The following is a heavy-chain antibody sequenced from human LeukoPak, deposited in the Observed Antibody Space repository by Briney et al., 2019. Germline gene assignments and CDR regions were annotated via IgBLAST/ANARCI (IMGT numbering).Heavy chain of an antibody. CDR3: ARAGQYYDILTGSIYYYYGIDV. J-gene: IGHJ6*04. CDR2: IYYSGST. CDR1: GGSISSYY. Sequence: PSETLSLTCTVSGGSISSYYWSWIRQPPGKGLEWIGDIYYSGSTNYNPSLKSRVTISVDTSKNQFSLKLSSVTAADTAVYHCARAGQYYDILTGSIYYYYGIDVWGNGTTVTVSS. V-gene: IGHV4-59*01. D-gene: IGHD3-9*01.